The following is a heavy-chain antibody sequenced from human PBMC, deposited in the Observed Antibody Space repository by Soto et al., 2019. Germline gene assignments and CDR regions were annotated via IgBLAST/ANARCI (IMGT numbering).Heavy chain of an antibody. CDR2: IRSKANSYAT. Sequence: EVQLVESGGGLVQPGGSLKLSCAASGFIFSGSAMHWVCQASWKGLEWVGRIRSKANSYATAYAASVKGRFTIVRDDSKNTAYLQMNSWKTADTAVYYCTTAERPYYYYMDVWGIGTTVTVSS. CDR1: GFIFSGSA. V-gene: IGHV3-73*01. CDR3: TTAERPYYYYMDV. D-gene: IGHD1-1*01. J-gene: IGHJ6*03.